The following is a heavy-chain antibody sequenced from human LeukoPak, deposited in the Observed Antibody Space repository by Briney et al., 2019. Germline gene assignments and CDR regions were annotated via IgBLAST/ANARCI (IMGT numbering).Heavy chain of an antibody. Sequence: PGGSLRLSCAASGFTFSSYGMTWVRQAPGKGLEGLANIKQDGSKKNYVDSVKGRFTISRDNAKNSLYLQMNSLRAEDTAVYYCATPLDYYGSSGYHQGGDWGQGTLVTVSS. CDR2: IKQDGSKK. J-gene: IGHJ4*02. D-gene: IGHD3-22*01. CDR1: GFTFSSYG. CDR3: ATPLDYYGSSGYHQGGD. V-gene: IGHV3-7*03.